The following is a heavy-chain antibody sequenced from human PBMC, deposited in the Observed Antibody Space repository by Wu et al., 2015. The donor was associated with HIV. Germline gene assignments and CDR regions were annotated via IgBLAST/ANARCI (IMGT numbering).Heavy chain of an antibody. D-gene: IGHD1-26*01. J-gene: IGHJ6*02. CDR2: IVPIFGTT. V-gene: IGHV1-69*05. CDR1: GGTSSSYV. CDR3: SRGPVTIVGGDYYYYGMDV. Sequence: QVQVVQSGAEVKKPGSTVKVSCKASGGTSSSYVINWVRQAPGQGLEWMGGIVPIFGTTNYAQKFQDRVTIATDKSTTTVYMELTRLKSDDTAVYFCSRGPVTIVGGDYYYYGMDVWGQGTTVTVSS.